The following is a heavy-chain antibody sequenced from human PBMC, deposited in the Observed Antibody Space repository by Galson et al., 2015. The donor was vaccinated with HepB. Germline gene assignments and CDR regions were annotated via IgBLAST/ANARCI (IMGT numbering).Heavy chain of an antibody. CDR1: GFTFSSYA. D-gene: IGHD2-15*01. Sequence: SLRLSCAASGFTFSSYAMSWVRQAPGKGLEWVSAISGSGGSTYYADSVKGRFTISRDNSKNTLYLQMNSLRAEDTAVYYCAKFILVGVVAATGAFDIWGQGTMVTVSS. CDR2: ISGSGGST. J-gene: IGHJ3*02. CDR3: AKFILVGVVAATGAFDI. V-gene: IGHV3-23*01.